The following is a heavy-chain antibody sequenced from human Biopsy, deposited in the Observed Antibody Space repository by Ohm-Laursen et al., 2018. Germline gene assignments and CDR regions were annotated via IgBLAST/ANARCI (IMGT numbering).Heavy chain of an antibody. CDR1: VFTLTSYS. CDR3: ARSRVSSGIATNYYYGMDV. D-gene: IGHD3-10*01. Sequence: SLRLSCTASVFTLTSYSMNWVRQPPGKGLELVSTISSSCDNIYYVDSVTGRFTISIDNAKNSLYLQMNSLRAEVTAVYYCARSRVSSGIATNYYYGMDVWGQGTTVTVSS. CDR2: ISSSCDNI. V-gene: IGHV3-21*01. J-gene: IGHJ6*02.